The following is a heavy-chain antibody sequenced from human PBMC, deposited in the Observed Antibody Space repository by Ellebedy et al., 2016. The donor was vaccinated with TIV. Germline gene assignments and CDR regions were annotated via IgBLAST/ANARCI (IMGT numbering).Heavy chain of an antibody. J-gene: IGHJ4*02. D-gene: IGHD2-21*02. CDR2: IYPGDSDT. CDR3: ARLSCGGDCYLDN. CDR1: GYNFSSYF. V-gene: IGHV5-51*01. Sequence: PGGSLRLSCKGSGYNFSSYFIGWVPQMHGQGLAWMGIIYPGDSDTRYSPSFQGQVTISVDKSISTAYLQWSSLTASDTAIYFCARLSCGGDCYLDNWGQGTLVTVSS.